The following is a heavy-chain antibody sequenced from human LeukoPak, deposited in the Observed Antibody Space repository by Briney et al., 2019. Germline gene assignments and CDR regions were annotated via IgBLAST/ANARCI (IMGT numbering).Heavy chain of an antibody. D-gene: IGHD5-24*01. J-gene: IGHJ5*02. Sequence: ASVKVSCKASGYTFTSYDINWVRQATGQGLEWMGWMNPNSGNTGYAQKLQGRVTMTTDTSTSTAYMELRSLRSDDAAVYYCARVMDGYNNHWGQGTLVTVSS. CDR1: GYTFTSYD. CDR2: MNPNSGNT. V-gene: IGHV1-8*01. CDR3: ARVMDGYNNH.